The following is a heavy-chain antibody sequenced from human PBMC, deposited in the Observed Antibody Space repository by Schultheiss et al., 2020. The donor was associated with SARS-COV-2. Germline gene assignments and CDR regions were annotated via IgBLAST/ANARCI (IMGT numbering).Heavy chain of an antibody. V-gene: IGHV4-4*07. Sequence: SQTLSLTCTVSGGSISSYYWSWIRQPAGKGLEWIGRIYTSGSTNYNPSLKSRVTMSVDTSKNQFSLKLSSVTAADTAVYYCASEISPYSGSYYYFDYWGQGTLVTVSS. CDR2: IYTSGST. J-gene: IGHJ4*02. CDR1: GGSISSYY. CDR3: ASEISPYSGSYYYFDY. D-gene: IGHD1-26*01.